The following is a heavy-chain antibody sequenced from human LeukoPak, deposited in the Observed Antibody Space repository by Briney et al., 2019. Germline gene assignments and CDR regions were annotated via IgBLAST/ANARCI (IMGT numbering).Heavy chain of an antibody. CDR2: ISYDGSHK. CDR3: ARDIVVVPAAIQYYYYYYGMDV. D-gene: IGHD2-2*01. CDR1: GFTFSTYA. J-gene: IGHJ6*02. V-gene: IGHV3-30-3*01. Sequence: GGSLRLSCSASGFTFSTYAMTWVRQAPGKGLEWVAVISYDGSHKYYADSVKGRFTISRDNSKNTLYLQMNSLRAEDTAVYYCARDIVVVPAAIQYYYYYYGMDVWGQGTTVTVSS.